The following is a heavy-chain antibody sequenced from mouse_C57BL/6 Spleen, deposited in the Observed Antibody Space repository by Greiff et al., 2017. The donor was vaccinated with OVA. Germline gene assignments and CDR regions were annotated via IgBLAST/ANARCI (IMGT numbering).Heavy chain of an antibody. Sequence: QVQLKQSGAELARPGASVKLSCKASGYTFTSYGISWVKQRTGQGLEWIGEIYPRSGNTYYNEKFKGKATLTADKSSSTAYMELRSLTSEDSAVYFCARPYYDYDGRDYWGQGTTLTVSS. J-gene: IGHJ2*01. D-gene: IGHD2-4*01. CDR2: IYPRSGNT. V-gene: IGHV1-81*01. CDR3: ARPYYDYDGRDY. CDR1: GYTFTSYG.